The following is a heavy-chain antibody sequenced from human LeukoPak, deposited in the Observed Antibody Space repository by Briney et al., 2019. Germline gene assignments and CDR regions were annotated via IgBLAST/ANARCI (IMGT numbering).Heavy chain of an antibody. CDR2: IYYSGST. Sequence: SETLSLTCTVSGGSISSYYWSWIRQPPGKGLEWIGYIYYSGSTNYNPSLKSRVTISVDTSKNQFSLKLSSVTAADTAVYYCARHPALRSPREYYFDYWGQGTLVTVSS. D-gene: IGHD3-10*01. CDR3: ARHPALRSPREYYFDY. CDR1: GGSISSYY. V-gene: IGHV4-59*08. J-gene: IGHJ4*02.